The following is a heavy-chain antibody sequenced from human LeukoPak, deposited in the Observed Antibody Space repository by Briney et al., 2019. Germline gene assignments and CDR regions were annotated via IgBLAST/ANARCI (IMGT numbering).Heavy chain of an antibody. V-gene: IGHV3-23*01. D-gene: IGHD3-22*01. CDR2: ISGSGGTT. CDR1: GFILSNYA. CDR3: AKRGVVIRVILVGFHKEAYYFDS. Sequence: GGSLRLSCAASGFILSNYAMSWVRQAPGKGLEWVAGISGSGGTTNYADSVKGRFAISRDNPKNTLFLHMNSLRAEDTAVYFCAKRGVVIRVILVGFHKEAYYFDSWGQGALVTVSS. J-gene: IGHJ4*02.